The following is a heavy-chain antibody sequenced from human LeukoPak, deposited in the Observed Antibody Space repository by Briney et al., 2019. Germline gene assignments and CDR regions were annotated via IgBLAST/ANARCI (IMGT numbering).Heavy chain of an antibody. CDR3: ARGLHGSGSYYEFEY. Sequence: GGSLRLSCAASGFTFSSHAMSWVRQAPGKGLEWVSSISGSGDSTYYADSVKGRFTISRDNSKNTLDLQMNSLRAEDTAVYYCARGLHGSGSYYEFEYWGQGTLVTVSS. V-gene: IGHV3-23*01. D-gene: IGHD3-10*01. J-gene: IGHJ4*02. CDR2: ISGSGDST. CDR1: GFTFSSHA.